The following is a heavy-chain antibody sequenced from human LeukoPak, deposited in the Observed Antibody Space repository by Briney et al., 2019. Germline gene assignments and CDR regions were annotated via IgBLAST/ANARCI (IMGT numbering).Heavy chain of an antibody. CDR1: GGSISSGGYY. J-gene: IGHJ4*02. V-gene: IGHV4-30-4*01. Sequence: SETLSLTCTVSGGSISSGGYYWSWIRQPPGKGLEWIGYIYYSGSTYYNPSLKSRVTISVDTSKNQFSLKLSSVTAADTAVYYCARVRDGDYSYYFDYWGQGTLVTVSS. CDR2: IYYSGST. CDR3: ARVRDGDYSYYFDY. D-gene: IGHD4-17*01.